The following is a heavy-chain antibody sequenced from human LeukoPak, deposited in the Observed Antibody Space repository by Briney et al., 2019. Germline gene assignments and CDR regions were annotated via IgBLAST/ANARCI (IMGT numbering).Heavy chain of an antibody. Sequence: PGGSLRLSCTASGFTFSSYWMGWVRQAPGKGLEWVANIKQDGSEKYYVDSVRGRFTISRDNAKNSLYLQMNSLRAEDTAVYYCGRGYSGYGYWGQGTLVIVSS. J-gene: IGHJ4*02. CDR1: GFTFSSYW. CDR2: IKQDGSEK. CDR3: GRGYSGYGY. V-gene: IGHV3-7*01. D-gene: IGHD5-12*01.